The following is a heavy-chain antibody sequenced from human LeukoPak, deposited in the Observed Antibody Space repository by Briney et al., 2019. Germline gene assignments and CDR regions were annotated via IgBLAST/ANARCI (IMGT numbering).Heavy chain of an antibody. Sequence: SGGSLRLSCAASGFTFSSYWMSWVRQAPGKGLEWVANIKQDGSEKYYVDSVKGRFTISRDNAKNSLYLQMNSLRAEDAAVYYCARAHGVAVAFYYFDYWGQGTLVTVSS. CDR1: GFTFSSYW. J-gene: IGHJ4*02. V-gene: IGHV3-7*03. CDR3: ARAHGVAVAFYYFDY. CDR2: IKQDGSEK. D-gene: IGHD6-19*01.